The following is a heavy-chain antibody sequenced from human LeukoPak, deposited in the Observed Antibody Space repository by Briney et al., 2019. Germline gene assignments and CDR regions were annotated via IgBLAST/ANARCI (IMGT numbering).Heavy chain of an antibody. D-gene: IGHD3-22*01. Sequence: GGSLRPSCAASGFTFSSYSMNWVRQAPGKGLEWVSSISSSSSYIYYADSVKGRFTISRDNAKNTLYLQMNSLRAEDTAVYYCAKAQVVVKYYFDYWGQGTLVTVSS. CDR2: ISSSSSYI. J-gene: IGHJ4*02. CDR1: GFTFSSYS. CDR3: AKAQVVVKYYFDY. V-gene: IGHV3-21*04.